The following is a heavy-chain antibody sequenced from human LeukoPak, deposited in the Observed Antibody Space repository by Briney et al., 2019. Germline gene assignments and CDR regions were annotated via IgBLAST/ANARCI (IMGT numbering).Heavy chain of an antibody. Sequence: SETLSLTCTVSGGSISSSSYYWGWIRQPPGKGLEWIGSIYYSGSTNYNPSLKSRVTISVDTSKNQFSLKLSSVTAADTAVYYCARHGGEMATMPLPHFDYWGQGTLVTVSS. CDR3: ARHGGEMATMPLPHFDY. CDR2: IYYSGST. D-gene: IGHD3-16*01. V-gene: IGHV4-39*01. CDR1: GGSISSSSYY. J-gene: IGHJ4*02.